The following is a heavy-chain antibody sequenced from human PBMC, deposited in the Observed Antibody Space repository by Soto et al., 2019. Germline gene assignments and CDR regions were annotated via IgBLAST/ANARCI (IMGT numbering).Heavy chain of an antibody. D-gene: IGHD6-19*01. Sequence: AQLVETGGGLIQPGGSLRLSCAASGFSVSRNYMSWVRQAPGKGLEWVSVLYNGGSTAYADSVKGRFIISGDYSKNTVYLQMNSLRAEDTAVYYCARDEETSGWFGAFDVWGQGTMVTVSS. CDR1: GFSVSRNY. CDR3: ARDEETSGWFGAFDV. V-gene: IGHV3-53*02. CDR2: LYNGGST. J-gene: IGHJ3*01.